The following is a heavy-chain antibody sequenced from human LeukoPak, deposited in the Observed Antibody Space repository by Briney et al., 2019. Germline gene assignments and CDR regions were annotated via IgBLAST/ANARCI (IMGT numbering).Heavy chain of an antibody. CDR1: GGSFSGSY. CDR2: INHSGST. D-gene: IGHD2-15*01. V-gene: IGHV4-34*01. J-gene: IGHJ4*02. Sequence: PSETLSLTCAVYGGSFSGSYWSWIRQPPGKGLEWIGEINHSGSTNYNPSVKSRVTISGDTSKNQFSLKLSSVTAADTAVYYCARGLDCSGGSCYGRNDYWGQVTLVTVS. CDR3: ARGLDCSGGSCYGRNDY.